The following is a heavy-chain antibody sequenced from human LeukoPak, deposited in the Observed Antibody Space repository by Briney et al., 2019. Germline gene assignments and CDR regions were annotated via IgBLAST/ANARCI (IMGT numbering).Heavy chain of an antibody. CDR2: INHSGST. CDR3: ARGITGITAAGSE. Sequence: SETLSLTCAVYGGSFIGFHWNWIRQPPGKGLEWIGDINHSGSTNYNPSLTSRVTISVDPSKNQFSLKLSSVTAADTAVYYCARGITGITAAGSEWGQGTLVTVSS. D-gene: IGHD6-13*01. J-gene: IGHJ4*02. V-gene: IGHV4-34*01. CDR1: GGSFIGFH.